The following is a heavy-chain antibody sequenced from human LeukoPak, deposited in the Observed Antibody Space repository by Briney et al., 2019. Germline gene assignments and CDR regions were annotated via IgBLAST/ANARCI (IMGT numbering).Heavy chain of an antibody. Sequence: ASVKVSCKASGYTFTDYFMHWVRQAPGQGLEWMGWINPNSGGTNYAQKFQGRVTITADKSTSTAYMELSSLRSEDTAVYYCARAPYDFWSGYYETYDAFDIWGQGTMVTVSS. CDR2: INPNSGGT. J-gene: IGHJ3*02. V-gene: IGHV1-2*02. CDR1: GYTFTDYF. CDR3: ARAPYDFWSGYYETYDAFDI. D-gene: IGHD3-3*01.